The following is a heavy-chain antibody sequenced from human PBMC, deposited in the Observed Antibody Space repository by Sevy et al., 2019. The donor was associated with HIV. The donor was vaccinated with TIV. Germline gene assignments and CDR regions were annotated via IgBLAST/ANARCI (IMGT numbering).Heavy chain of an antibody. V-gene: IGHV3-30*18. J-gene: IGHJ4*02. Sequence: GGSLRLSCAASGLTFSTYGMHWVRQAPGKGLEWVAVISYDGNIQYYEDSVKGRFTVSRDNSKNPLYLQMNVLRAEDSAVYYCAKDQGGYNYAPGYWGQGTLVTVSS. CDR1: GLTFSTYG. CDR3: AKDQGGYNYAPGY. CDR2: ISYDGNIQ. D-gene: IGHD5-18*01.